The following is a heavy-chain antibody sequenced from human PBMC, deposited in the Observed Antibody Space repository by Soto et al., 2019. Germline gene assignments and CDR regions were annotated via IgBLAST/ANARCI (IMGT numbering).Heavy chain of an antibody. V-gene: IGHV3-33*01. CDR1: GFTFSSYG. J-gene: IGHJ4*02. CDR3: ARDVGGIFDY. CDR2: IWYDGSNK. Sequence: PGGSLRLSCAASGFTFSSYGMHWVCQAPGKGLEWVALIWYDGSNKYYTDSVKGRFTISRDNSRNTLYLQMNSLRAEDTAVYYCARDVGGIFDYWGQGTLVTVSS. D-gene: IGHD3-10*01.